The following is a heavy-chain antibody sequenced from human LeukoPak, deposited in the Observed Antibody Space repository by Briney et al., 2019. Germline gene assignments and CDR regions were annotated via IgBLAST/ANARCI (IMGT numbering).Heavy chain of an antibody. D-gene: IGHD3-3*01. J-gene: IGHJ5*02. Sequence: GGSLRLSCAASGFTFSSYSMNWVRQAPGKGLELVSSISSSSSYIYYADSVKGRFTISRDNDKNSLYLQMNSLRAEDTAVYYCARGFGVDMRRLDPWGQGTLVTVSS. CDR2: ISSSSSYI. CDR1: GFTFSSYS. CDR3: ARGFGVDMRRLDP. V-gene: IGHV3-21*01.